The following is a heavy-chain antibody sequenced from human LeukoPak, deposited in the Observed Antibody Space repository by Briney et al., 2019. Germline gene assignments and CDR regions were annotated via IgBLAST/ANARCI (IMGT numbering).Heavy chain of an antibody. CDR3: ARDLGVRGVREFDY. V-gene: IGHV4-61*02. CDR1: GGSISSNNYY. CDR2: IYASGST. D-gene: IGHD3-10*01. Sequence: SETLSLTCTVSGGSISSNNYYWSWIRQPAGKGLEWIGRIYASGSTNYNPSLKSRVTMSVDTSKNQFSLKLSSVTAADTAVYYCARDLGVRGVREFDYWGQGTLVTVSS. J-gene: IGHJ4*02.